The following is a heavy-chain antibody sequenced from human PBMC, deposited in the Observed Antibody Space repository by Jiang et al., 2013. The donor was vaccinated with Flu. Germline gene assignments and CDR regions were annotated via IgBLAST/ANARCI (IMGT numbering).Heavy chain of an antibody. Sequence: LKPSETLSLTCTVSGYSISSGYYWGWVRQPPGKGLEWIGSISHTGTTYYNPSLKTRLTISLDTSKNQFSLMLTSVTAADTAVYYCATTTGNWGQGTPGHRLL. CDR3: ATTTGN. J-gene: IGHJ4*02. D-gene: IGHD3-10*01. CDR1: GYSISSGYY. V-gene: IGHV4-38-2*02. CDR2: ISHTGTT.